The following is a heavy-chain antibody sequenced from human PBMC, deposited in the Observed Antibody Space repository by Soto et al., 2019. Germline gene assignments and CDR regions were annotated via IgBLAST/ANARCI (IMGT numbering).Heavy chain of an antibody. V-gene: IGHV1-3*05. J-gene: IGHJ5*02. D-gene: IGHD2-15*01. Sequence: QVQLVQSGAEEKKPGASVKVSCKASGYTFTTYPMNWLRQAPGQRPEWMGWINVGNGGTKYSQKFQGSISITRDTSASTAYMQLSRLRSDDTAVYYCATVRGGYCSGGSCPEAWFDPWGQGTLVTVTS. CDR3: ATVRGGYCSGGSCPEAWFDP. CDR2: INVGNGGT. CDR1: GYTFTTYP.